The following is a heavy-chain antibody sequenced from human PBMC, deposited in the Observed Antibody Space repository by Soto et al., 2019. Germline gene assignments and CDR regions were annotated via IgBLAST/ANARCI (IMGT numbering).Heavy chain of an antibody. CDR1: GFTFTSPA. D-gene: IGHD6-19*01. V-gene: IGHV1-58*01. Sequence: ASVKVSCKASGFTFTSPAVQWVRQARGQRLEWIGWIVVGSGNTNYAQKFQERVTITRDMSTSTAYMELSSLRSEDTAVYYCAANIAVAVPTDYWGQGTLVT. CDR2: IVVGSGNT. J-gene: IGHJ4*02. CDR3: AANIAVAVPTDY.